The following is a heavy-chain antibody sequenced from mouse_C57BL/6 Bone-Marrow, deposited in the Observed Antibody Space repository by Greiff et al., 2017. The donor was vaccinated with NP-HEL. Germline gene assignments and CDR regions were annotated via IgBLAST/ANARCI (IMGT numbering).Heavy chain of an antibody. D-gene: IGHD2-3*01. CDR1: GFTFSNYW. Sequence: EVKLMESGGGLVQPGGSMKLSCVASGFTFSNYWMNWVRQSPEKGLEWVAQIRLKSDNYATHYAVSVQGRFTISRADSKSCVHRQMNNVRAEDSGIYYGTGDGSRYFDVWGTGTTVTVSS. J-gene: IGHJ1*03. V-gene: IGHV6-3*01. CDR2: IRLKSDNYAT. CDR3: TGDGSRYFDV.